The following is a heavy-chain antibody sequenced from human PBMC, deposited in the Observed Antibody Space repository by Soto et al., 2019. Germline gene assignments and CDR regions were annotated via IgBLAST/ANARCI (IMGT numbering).Heavy chain of an antibody. CDR3: ARRPRVWFGELGFDYYYGMDV. D-gene: IGHD3-10*01. Sequence: PSDTLSLTCAVSGESLSSGYYWAWIRHPPWKWLELIASIYHSGTTYYNPSLKSRVTISVDTSKNQFSLKLSSVTAADSAVYYCARRPRVWFGELGFDYYYGMDVWGQGTTVTVSS. J-gene: IGHJ6*02. V-gene: IGHV4-38-2*01. CDR2: IYHSGTT. CDR1: GESLSSGYY.